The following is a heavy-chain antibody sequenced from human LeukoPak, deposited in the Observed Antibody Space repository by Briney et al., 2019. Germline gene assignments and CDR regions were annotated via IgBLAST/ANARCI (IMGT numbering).Heavy chain of an antibody. CDR3: ARYDSGVNWFDP. D-gene: IGHD3-22*01. CDR1: GYTLTELS. J-gene: IGHJ5*02. CDR2: FDPEDGET. Sequence: ASVKVSCKVSGYTLTELSMHWVRQAPGKGLEWMGGFDPEDGETIYAQKFQGRVTMTEDTSTNTAYMDLSRLTSDDTAVYYCARYDSGVNWFDPWGQGTLVTVSS. V-gene: IGHV1-24*01.